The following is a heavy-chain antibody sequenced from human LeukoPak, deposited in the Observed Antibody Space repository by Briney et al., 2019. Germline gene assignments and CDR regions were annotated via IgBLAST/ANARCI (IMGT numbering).Heavy chain of an antibody. V-gene: IGHV3-30*19. CDR2: ISYEGSNK. D-gene: IGHD6-13*01. Sequence: PGGSLRLSCAASGFTFSSYGMHWVRQAPGKGLEWVAVISYEGSNKYYADSVKGRFTISRDNSKNTLYLQMNSLRAEDTAVYYCARDSLYSSSWRTFDYWGQGTLVTVSS. J-gene: IGHJ4*02. CDR3: ARDSLYSSSWRTFDY. CDR1: GFTFSSYG.